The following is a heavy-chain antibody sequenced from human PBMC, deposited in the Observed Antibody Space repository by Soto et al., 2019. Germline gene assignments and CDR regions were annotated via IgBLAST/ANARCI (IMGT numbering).Heavy chain of an antibody. D-gene: IGHD3-9*01. CDR2: IDPSDSYT. CDR3: ARTTDEYYDILTGYYLAYYYYYGMDV. J-gene: IGHJ6*02. V-gene: IGHV5-10-1*01. Sequence: PGESLKISCKGSGYSFTSYWISWVRQMPGKGLEWMGRIDPSDSYTNYSPSFQGHVTISADKSISTAYLQWSSLKASDTAMYYCARTTDEYYDILTGYYLAYYYYYGMDVWGQGTTVTVSS. CDR1: GYSFTSYW.